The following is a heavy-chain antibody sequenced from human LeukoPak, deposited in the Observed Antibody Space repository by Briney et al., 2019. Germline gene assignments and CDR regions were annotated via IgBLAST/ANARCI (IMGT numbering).Heavy chain of an antibody. J-gene: IGHJ4*02. CDR1: GASYNAYY. CDR3: AVGITILGVAASFDS. CDR2: IDHRGTA. V-gene: IGHV4-34*01. Sequence: PSETLSLTCAVYGASYNAYYWSWIRQPPGKGLEWIGDIDHRGTATYNPSLKRRLTISADASKNQFSLKLNSVTDADTAVYYCAVGITILGVAASFDSWGQGNLVIVSS. D-gene: IGHD3-3*01.